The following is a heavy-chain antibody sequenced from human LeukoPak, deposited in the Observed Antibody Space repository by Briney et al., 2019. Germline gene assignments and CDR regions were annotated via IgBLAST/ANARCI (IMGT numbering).Heavy chain of an antibody. CDR2: IIPIFGTA. J-gene: IGHJ6*02. Sequence: ASVKVSCKASGGTFSSYAIGWVRQAPGQGLEWMGGIIPIFGTANYAQKFQGRVTITADESTSTAYMELSSLRSEDTAVYYCATGDFWSGYLDYYYYGMDVWGQGTTVTVSS. CDR1: GGTFSSYA. V-gene: IGHV1-69*01. CDR3: ATGDFWSGYLDYYYYGMDV. D-gene: IGHD3-3*01.